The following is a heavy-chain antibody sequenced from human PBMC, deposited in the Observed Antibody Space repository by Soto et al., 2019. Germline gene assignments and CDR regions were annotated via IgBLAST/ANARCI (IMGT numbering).Heavy chain of an antibody. CDR1: GFNFGNFG. Sequence: GGSLRLSCVASGFNFGNFGMHWVRQAPGKGLEWLTVISNDENIKQDYVGGRFATDRDNSKITLYLHLTSLRAEDTAIYCCARGLRGVLDYWGQGTLVTVS. CDR2: ISNDENIK. D-gene: IGHD5-12*01. CDR3: ARGLRGVLDY. V-gene: IGHV3-33*01. J-gene: IGHJ4*02.